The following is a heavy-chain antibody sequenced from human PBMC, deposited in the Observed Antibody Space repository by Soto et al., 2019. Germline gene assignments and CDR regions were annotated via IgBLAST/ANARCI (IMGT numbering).Heavy chain of an antibody. D-gene: IGHD3-9*01. CDR1: GFTFSSYA. CDR3: ARDPYYDILTPKWYYYYYYGMDV. CDR2: ISYDGSNK. Sequence: GGSLRLSCAASGFTFSSYATHWVRQAPGKGLEWVAVISYDGSNKYYADSVKGRFTISRDNSKNTLYLQMNSLRAEDTAVYYCARDPYYDILTPKWYYYYYYGMDVWGQGTTVTVSS. V-gene: IGHV3-30-3*01. J-gene: IGHJ6*02.